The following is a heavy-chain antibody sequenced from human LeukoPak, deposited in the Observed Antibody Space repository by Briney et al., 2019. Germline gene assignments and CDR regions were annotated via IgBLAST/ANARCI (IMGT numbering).Heavy chain of an antibody. CDR3: ARVPDFWSGYYSGRLYYYYYYMDV. D-gene: IGHD3-3*01. V-gene: IGHV4-59*12. Sequence: SETLSLTCTVSGGSISSYYWSWIRQPPGKGLEWIGYIYYSGSTNYNPSLKSRVTISVDTSKNQFSLKLSSVTAADTAVYYCARVPDFWSGYYSGRLYYYYYYMDVWGKGTTVTVSS. CDR2: IYYSGST. CDR1: GGSISSYY. J-gene: IGHJ6*03.